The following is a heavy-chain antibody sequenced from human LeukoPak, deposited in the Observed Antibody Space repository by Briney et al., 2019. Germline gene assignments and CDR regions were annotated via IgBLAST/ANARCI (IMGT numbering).Heavy chain of an antibody. CDR2: ISSSGSTI. V-gene: IGHV3-11*01. D-gene: IGHD5-12*01. J-gene: IGHJ4*02. CDR1: GFTFSDYY. CDR3: AGDLGGYDASGRDPFDY. Sequence: GGSLRLSCAASGFTFSDYYMRWIRQAPGKGLEWVSYISSSGSTIYYADSVKGRFTISRDNAKNSLYLQMNSLRAEDTAVYYCAGDLGGYDASGRDPFDYWGQGTLVTVSS.